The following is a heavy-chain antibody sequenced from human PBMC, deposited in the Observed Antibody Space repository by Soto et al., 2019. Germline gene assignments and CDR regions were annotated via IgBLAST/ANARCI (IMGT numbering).Heavy chain of an antibody. CDR1: GFTFSSYG. CDR2: ISYDGSNK. D-gene: IGHD2-21*02. V-gene: IGHV3-30*18. J-gene: IGHJ6*02. CDR3: AKDLLKVVTAIHYYYYGMDV. Sequence: HPGGSLRLSCAASGFTFSSYGMHWVRQAPGKGLEWVAVISYDGSNKYYADSVKGRFTISRDNSKNTLYLQMNSLRAEDTAVYYCAKDLLKVVTAIHYYYYGMDVWGQGTTVTVSS.